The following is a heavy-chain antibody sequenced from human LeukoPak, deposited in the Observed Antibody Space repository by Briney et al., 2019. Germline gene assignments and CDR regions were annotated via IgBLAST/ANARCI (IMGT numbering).Heavy chain of an antibody. Sequence: GGSLRLSCAASGFTFSSYWMSWVRQAPGKGLEWVANIKQDGSEKHYVDSVKGRFTISRDYAKNSLYLQMNSLRVEDTAVYYCAKVAKYYYGPETYYFFEQWGQGTPVTASS. D-gene: IGHD3-10*01. V-gene: IGHV3-7*01. J-gene: IGHJ4*02. CDR3: AKVAKYYYGPETYYFFEQ. CDR1: GFTFSSYW. CDR2: IKQDGSEK.